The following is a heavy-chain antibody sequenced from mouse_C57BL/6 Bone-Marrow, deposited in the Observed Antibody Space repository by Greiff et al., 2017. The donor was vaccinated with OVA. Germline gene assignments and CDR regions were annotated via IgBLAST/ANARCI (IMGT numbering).Heavy chain of an antibody. CDR3: ARLLPSAWFAY. J-gene: IGHJ3*01. CDR1: GYSFTGYY. Sequence: VQLQQSGPELVKPGASVKISCKASGYSFTGYYMNWVKQSPEKSLEWIGEINPSTGGTTYNQKFKAKATLTVDKSSSTAYMQLKSLTSEDSAVDYCARLLPSAWFAYWGQGTLVTVSA. D-gene: IGHD1-1*01. V-gene: IGHV1-42*01. CDR2: INPSTGGT.